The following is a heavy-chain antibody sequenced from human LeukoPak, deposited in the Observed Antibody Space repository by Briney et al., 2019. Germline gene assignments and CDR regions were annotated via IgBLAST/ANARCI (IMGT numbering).Heavy chain of an antibody. CDR2: LNHSGST. J-gene: IGHJ4*02. D-gene: IGHD3-10*01. CDR3: ARGGTYYGSGSYYPLMY. CDR1: GGSFSGYY. Sequence: SETLSLTCAVYGGSFSGYYWSWIRQPPGKGLERIGELNHSGSTNYNPSLKSRVTISVDTSKNQLSLELTSVTAADTAVYYCARGGTYYGSGSYYPLMYWGQGTLVTVSS. V-gene: IGHV4-34*01.